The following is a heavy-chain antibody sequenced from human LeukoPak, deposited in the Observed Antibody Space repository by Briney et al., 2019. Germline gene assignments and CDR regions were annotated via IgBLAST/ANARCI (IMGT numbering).Heavy chain of an antibody. CDR3: ARAVAPYYMDV. CDR2: ISSSSSTI. V-gene: IGHV3-48*01. Sequence: QTGGSLRLSCAASGFTSSSYSMNWVRQAPGKGLEWVSYISSSSSTIYYADSVKGRFTISRDNAKNSLYLQMNSLRAEDTAVYYCARAVAPYYMDVWGKGTTVTVSS. D-gene: IGHD2-15*01. J-gene: IGHJ6*03. CDR1: GFTSSSYS.